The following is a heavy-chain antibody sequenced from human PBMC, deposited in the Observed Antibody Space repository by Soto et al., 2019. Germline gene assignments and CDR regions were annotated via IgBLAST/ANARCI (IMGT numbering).Heavy chain of an antibody. CDR2: INYDGSST. CDR1: GFTFISYW. J-gene: IGHJ4*02. V-gene: IGHV3-74*01. CDR3: ARGSSWATDY. Sequence: GSLRLSCAASGFTFISYWMHWVRQAPGKGLVWVSRINYDGSSTSYADSVKGRFIISRDDAKNTLYLQMNSLRGEDTAVYYCARGSSWATDYWGQGILVTVSS. D-gene: IGHD6-13*01.